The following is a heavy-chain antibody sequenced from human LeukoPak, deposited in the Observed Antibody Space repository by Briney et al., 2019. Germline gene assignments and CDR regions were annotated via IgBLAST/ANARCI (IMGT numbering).Heavy chain of an antibody. CDR3: ARDFGYSYRLGMDV. D-gene: IGHD5-18*01. J-gene: IGHJ6*02. CDR2: ISSSSSYI. V-gene: IGHV3-21*01. Sequence: GGSLRLSCAAFGFTFSSYSMNWVRQAPGKGLEWVSSISSSSSYIYYADSVKGRFTISRDNAKNSLYLQMNSLRAEDTAVYYCARDFGYSYRLGMDVWGQGTTVTVSS. CDR1: GFTFSSYS.